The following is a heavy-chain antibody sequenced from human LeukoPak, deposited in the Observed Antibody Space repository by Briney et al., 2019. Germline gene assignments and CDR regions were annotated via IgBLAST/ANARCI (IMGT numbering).Heavy chain of an antibody. Sequence: GGSLRLSCAASGFNFNSYWMTWVRQAPGKGLEWVANIKQDESEKNYVDSVKGRLTISRDNAKDSLYLQMNSLRAEDTAVYYCAREIVQDYSDYKSYFDSWGQGALVTVSS. V-gene: IGHV3-7*01. CDR2: IKQDESEK. CDR3: AREIVQDYSDYKSYFDS. J-gene: IGHJ4*02. D-gene: IGHD4-11*01. CDR1: GFNFNSYW.